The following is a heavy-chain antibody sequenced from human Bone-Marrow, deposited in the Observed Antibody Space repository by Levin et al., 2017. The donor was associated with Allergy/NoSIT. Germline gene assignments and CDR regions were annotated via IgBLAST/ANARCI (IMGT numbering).Heavy chain of an antibody. D-gene: IGHD2-15*01. V-gene: IGHV4-34*01. CDR1: GGSFSGYY. Sequence: MASETLSLTCAVYGGSFSGYYWSWIRQPPGKGLEWIGEINHSGSTNYNPSLKSRVTISVDTSKNQFSLKLNSVTAADTAVYYCARGHEHIVAVVATTPPPAVPSFDYWGQGTLVSVSS. J-gene: IGHJ4*02. CDR3: ARGHEHIVAVVATTPPPAVPSFDY. CDR2: INHSGST.